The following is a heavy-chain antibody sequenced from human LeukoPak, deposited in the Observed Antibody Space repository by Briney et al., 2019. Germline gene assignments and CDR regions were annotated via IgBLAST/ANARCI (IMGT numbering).Heavy chain of an antibody. CDR3: ARDRAWFGELDAFDI. CDR2: ISAYNGNT. J-gene: IGHJ3*02. V-gene: IGHV1-18*01. CDR1: GDTFTSYG. Sequence: ASVKVSCKASGDTFTSYGISWVRQAPGQGLEWMRWISAYNGNTNYAQKLQGRVSMTTDTSTSTAYMELRSLRSDDTAVYYCARDRAWFGELDAFDIWGQGTMVTVSS. D-gene: IGHD3-10*01.